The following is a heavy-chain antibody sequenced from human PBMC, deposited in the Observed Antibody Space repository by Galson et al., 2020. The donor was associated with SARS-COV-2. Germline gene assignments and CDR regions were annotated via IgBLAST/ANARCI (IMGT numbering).Heavy chain of an antibody. D-gene: IGHD6-6*01. J-gene: IGHJ6*02. Sequence: ASVKVSCKASGYTFTGYYMHWVRQAPGQGLEWMGWINPNSGGTNYAQKFQGRVTMTRDTSISTAYMELSRLRSDDTAVYCCARQLRAASYYYYGMDVWGQGTTVTVSS. V-gene: IGHV1-2*02. CDR2: INPNSGGT. CDR1: GYTFTGYY. CDR3: ARQLRAASYYYYGMDV.